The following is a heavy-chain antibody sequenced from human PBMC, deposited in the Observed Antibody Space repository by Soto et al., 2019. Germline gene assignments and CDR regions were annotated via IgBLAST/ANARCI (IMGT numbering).Heavy chain of an antibody. D-gene: IGHD3-10*01. CDR3: ARGPGGSSSYYYCYYYMDV. Sequence: EVQLVESGGGLVQPGGSLRLSCAASGFTFTNYWMHWVRQAPGQGLVWVSRVNSDEGSASYADSVKGRFTISRDNDKNTLHLQMNSLRAEDTAVYYCARGPGGSSSYYYCYYYMDVWGKGTTVTVSS. CDR1: GFTFTNYW. CDR2: VNSDEGSA. J-gene: IGHJ6*03. V-gene: IGHV3-74*01.